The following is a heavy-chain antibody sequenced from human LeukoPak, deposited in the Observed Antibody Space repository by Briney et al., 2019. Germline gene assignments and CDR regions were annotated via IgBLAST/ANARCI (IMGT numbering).Heavy chain of an antibody. Sequence: PGGSLRLSCAASGFTFSSYGMNWVRQAPGKGLEWVSSISSTSSNIYYADSVKGRFTVSRDNAKNLLYLQMSSLRAEDTAVYYCVRDGSSWGNFDYWGQGTLVSVSS. J-gene: IGHJ4*02. V-gene: IGHV3-21*06. CDR3: VRDGSSWGNFDY. CDR2: ISSTSSNI. CDR1: GFTFSSYG. D-gene: IGHD7-27*01.